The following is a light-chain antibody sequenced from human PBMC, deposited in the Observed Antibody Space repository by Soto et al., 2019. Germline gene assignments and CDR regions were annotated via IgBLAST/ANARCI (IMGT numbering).Light chain of an antibody. CDR2: GAS. J-gene: IGKJ5*01. Sequence: SVFTKSQSHLSLSGGDRSPLSCRASQSVTSTSLAWYQHKPGQAPRLLMYGASSRATGTPDRISGGGSGTDFTLTISRLEPEDFAVYYCQDYVPPSITYG. CDR3: QDYVPPSIT. V-gene: IGKV3-20*01. CDR1: QSVTSTS.